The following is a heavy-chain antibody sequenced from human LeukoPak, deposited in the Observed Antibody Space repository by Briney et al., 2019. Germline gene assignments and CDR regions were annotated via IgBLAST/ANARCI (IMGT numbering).Heavy chain of an antibody. D-gene: IGHD2-21*02. V-gene: IGHV3-53*04. CDR2: IYSGGST. CDR1: GFTFSSNY. J-gene: IGHJ1*01. CDR3: ARVRSAYCGGDCYSEYFQH. Sequence: GGSLRLSCAASGFTFSSNYMSWVRQAPGKGLEWVSVIYSGGSTYYADSVKGRFTISRHNSKNTLYLQMNSLRAEDTAVYYCARVRSAYCGGDCYSEYFQHWGQGTLVTVSS.